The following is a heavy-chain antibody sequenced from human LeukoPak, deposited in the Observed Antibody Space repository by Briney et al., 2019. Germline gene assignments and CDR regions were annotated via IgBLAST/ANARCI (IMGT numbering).Heavy chain of an antibody. CDR2: IIPIFGTA. Sequence: SVKVSCKASGGTFSSHAISWVRQAPGQGLEWMGGIIPIFGTADYEQNFQGRVTITVDESTSAAYMELSSLRSEDTAVYYRARIVPAAINRFDPWGQGTLVTVSS. V-gene: IGHV1-69*13. CDR3: ARIVPAAINRFDP. CDR1: GGTFSSHA. J-gene: IGHJ5*02. D-gene: IGHD2-2*01.